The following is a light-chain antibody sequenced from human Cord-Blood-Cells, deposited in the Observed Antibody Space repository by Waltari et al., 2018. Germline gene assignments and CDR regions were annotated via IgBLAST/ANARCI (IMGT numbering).Light chain of an antibody. CDR3: QQSYSFPFT. J-gene: IGKJ3*01. CDR2: AAS. V-gene: IGKV1-12*01. Sequence: DIQVTTSTSSVSASVGDRVTITCRASQGSSSWLAWYQQKPGKAPKLLIYAASSLQSGVPARFSGSGSGTDFTLTISSLQPEDFATYYCQQSYSFPFTFGPGTKVDIK. CDR1: QGSSSW.